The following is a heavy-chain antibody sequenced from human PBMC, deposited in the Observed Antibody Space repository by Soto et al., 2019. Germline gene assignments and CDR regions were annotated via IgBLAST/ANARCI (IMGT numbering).Heavy chain of an antibody. CDR2: IGATNGAK. CDR1: GFTFTSSA. J-gene: IGHJ4*02. D-gene: IGHD2-21*02. CDR3: ARWSTAFDH. V-gene: IGHV3-23*01. Sequence: EVQLLESGGGIVQPGGSLRLSCAASGFTFTSSAMTWVRQAPGKGLEWVSAIGATNGAKYYADSVKGRFTISRDNSKSTLYLQMNNLRAEDTALYYCARWSTAFDHWGQGTLVTVSS.